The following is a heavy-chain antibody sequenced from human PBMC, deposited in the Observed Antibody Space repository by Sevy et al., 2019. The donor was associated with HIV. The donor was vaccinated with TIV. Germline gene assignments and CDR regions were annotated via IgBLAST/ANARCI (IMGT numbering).Heavy chain of an antibody. V-gene: IGHV3-23*01. J-gene: IGHJ4*02. CDR1: GFTFNKYS. Sequence: GGSLRLSCVASGFTFNKYSMSWVRQAPGKGLERVSTLSFGCDQINYADSVKGRFTISRDDSKNTLYLQMNCLRAEDTAVYYCAREGCTRPHDFWGQGTLVTVSS. D-gene: IGHD2-8*01. CDR2: LSFGCDQI. CDR3: AREGCTRPHDF.